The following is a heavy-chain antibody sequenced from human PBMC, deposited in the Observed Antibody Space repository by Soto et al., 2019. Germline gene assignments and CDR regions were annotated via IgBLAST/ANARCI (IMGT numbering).Heavy chain of an antibody. CDR3: AGSGWFGGDWDY. CDR1: GGSISSYY. Sequence: SETLSLTFTVSGGSISSYYWSWIRQPPGKGLEWIVYIYYSGSTNYNPSLKSRVTISVDTSKNQFSLKLSSVTAANTAVYYCAGSGWFGGDWDYGSQGSLVTVTS. D-gene: IGHD6-19*01. J-gene: IGHJ4*02. V-gene: IGHV4-59*12. CDR2: IYYSGST.